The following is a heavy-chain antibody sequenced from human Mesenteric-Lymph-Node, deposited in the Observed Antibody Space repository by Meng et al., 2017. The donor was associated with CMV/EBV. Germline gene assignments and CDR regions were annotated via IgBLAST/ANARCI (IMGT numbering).Heavy chain of an antibody. J-gene: IGHJ5*01. D-gene: IGHD2-2*01. V-gene: IGHV1-8*01. Sequence: YDMSWVRQAAGQGLEWLGWMNPDSGAPGYPQKFQGRVIISRDTSINTAYMDLISLTSEDTAMYYCARGLGEGCSSVNCPTGKSDWFDSWGQGTLVTVSS. CDR3: ARGLGEGCSSVNCPTGKSDWFDS. CDR1: YD. CDR2: MNPDSGAP.